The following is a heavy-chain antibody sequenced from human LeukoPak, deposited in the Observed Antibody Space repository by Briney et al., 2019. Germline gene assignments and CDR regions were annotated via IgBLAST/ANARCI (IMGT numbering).Heavy chain of an antibody. CDR1: GFTVTIYA. J-gene: IGHJ4*02. D-gene: IGHD3/OR15-3a*01. V-gene: IGHV3-23*01. CDR2: ISGSSGSR. CDR3: AIGPRQKRGLNTY. Sequence: GGSLRLSCAAAGFTVTIYAVSWVRHPPGRGLECVLGISGSSGSRYYADSVKGRCTISTNNSKNTLYVQINSLRAEDTAIYYCAIGPRQKRGLNTYWGQGTPVTVSS.